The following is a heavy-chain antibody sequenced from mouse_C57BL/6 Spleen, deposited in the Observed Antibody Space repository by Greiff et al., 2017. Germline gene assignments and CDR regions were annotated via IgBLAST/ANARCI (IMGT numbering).Heavy chain of an antibody. CDR3: ARPGPYGSSGYAMDY. D-gene: IGHD1-1*01. Sequence: QVQLQQPGAERGSPGPQVNLSCKPSAYTFTTYWMHWVKQRPKQGLEWIGNIDPSDSETHYNQKFKDKATLTVDKSSSTAYMQLSSLTSEDSAVYYCARPGPYGSSGYAMDYWGQGTSVTVSS. V-gene: IGHV1-52*01. CDR1: AYTFTTYW. J-gene: IGHJ4*01. CDR2: IDPSDSET.